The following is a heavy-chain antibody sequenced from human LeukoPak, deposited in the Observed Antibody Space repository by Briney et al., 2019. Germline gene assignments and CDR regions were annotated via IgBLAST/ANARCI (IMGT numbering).Heavy chain of an antibody. D-gene: IGHD1-1*01. CDR3: AREGAGTTGTTHYYYGMDV. CDR2: ISSSGSTI. J-gene: IGHJ6*02. CDR1: GFTFSSYE. Sequence: GGSLRLSCAASGFTFSSYEMNWVRQAPGKGLEWVSYISSSGSTIYYADSVKGRFTISRDNAKNSLYLQMNSLRAEDTAVYYCAREGAGTTGTTHYYYGMDVWGQGTTVTVSS. V-gene: IGHV3-48*03.